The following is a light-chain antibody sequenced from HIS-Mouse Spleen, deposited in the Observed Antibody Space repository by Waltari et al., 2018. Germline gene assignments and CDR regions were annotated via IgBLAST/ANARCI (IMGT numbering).Light chain of an antibody. CDR2: EVS. CDR1: SSHVGGSKY. V-gene: IGLV2-14*01. CDR3: SSYTSSSTPYV. J-gene: IGLJ1*01. Sequence: QSALTQPASVSGSPGQSITISCTGTSSHVGGSKYVSWYQQQPGKAPKLIIYEVSNRPSGVSNRFSGSRSGNTASLTISGLQAEDEADYYCSSYTSSSTPYVFGTGTKVTVL.